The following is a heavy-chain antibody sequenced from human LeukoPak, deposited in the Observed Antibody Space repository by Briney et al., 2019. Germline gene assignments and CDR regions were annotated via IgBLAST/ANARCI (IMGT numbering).Heavy chain of an antibody. V-gene: IGHV3-15*01. CDR3: TTSGHITVFGVVIIP. Sequence: GGSLRLSCAASGFTFSHAWMSWVRQAPGEGLEWVGRIKTKTDGGTTDYAAPVKGRFIISRDDSKNTLHLQMNSLKTEDTAVYYCTTSGHITVFGVVIIPWGQGTLVTVSS. J-gene: IGHJ5*02. CDR1: GFTFSHAW. D-gene: IGHD3-3*01. CDR2: IKTKTDGGTT.